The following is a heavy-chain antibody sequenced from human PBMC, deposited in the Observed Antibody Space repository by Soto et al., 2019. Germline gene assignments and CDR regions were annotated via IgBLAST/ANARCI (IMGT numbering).Heavy chain of an antibody. V-gene: IGHV1-58*01. CDR3: AREGDIDWFDP. D-gene: IGHD2-15*01. J-gene: IGHJ5*02. Sequence: SVKVSCKASGFTFTSSAVQWVRQARGQRLEWKGWIVVGSGNTNYAQKLQERVTMTRDTSTSTAYMELSSLRSDDTAVYYCAREGDIDWFDPWGQGTLVTVSS. CDR1: GFTFTSSA. CDR2: IVVGSGNT.